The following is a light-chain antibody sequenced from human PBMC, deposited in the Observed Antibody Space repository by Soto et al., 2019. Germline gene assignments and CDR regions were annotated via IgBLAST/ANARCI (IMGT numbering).Light chain of an antibody. V-gene: IGLV2-14*01. J-gene: IGLJ3*02. CDR1: SSDVGGYNY. CDR2: EVS. CDR3: SSYTSSNTWV. Sequence: QYALTQPASVSGSPGQSITISCTGTSSDVGGYNYVSWYQQHPGKVPRLMIYEVSNRPSGLSNRFSGSKSGNTASLTISGLQAEDEADYYCSSYTSSNTWVFGGGTKLTVL.